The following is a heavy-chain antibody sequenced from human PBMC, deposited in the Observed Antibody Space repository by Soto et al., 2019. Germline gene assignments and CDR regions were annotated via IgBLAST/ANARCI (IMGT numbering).Heavy chain of an antibody. J-gene: IGHJ6*02. D-gene: IGHD3-3*01. V-gene: IGHV3-48*02. CDR2: ISSSSSTI. CDR1: GFTFSSYS. Sequence: VGSLRLSGAASGFTFSSYSMNWVRQAPGKGLEWVSYISSSSSTIYYADSVKGRFTISRDNAKNSLYLQMNSLRDEDTAVYYCARDPAYDFWSGYYNYYYYGMDVWGQGTTVTVSS. CDR3: ARDPAYDFWSGYYNYYYYGMDV.